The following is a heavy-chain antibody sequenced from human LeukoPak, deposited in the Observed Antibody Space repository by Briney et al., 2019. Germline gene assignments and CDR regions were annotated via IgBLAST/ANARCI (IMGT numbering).Heavy chain of an antibody. CDR3: ARAGRGFTYGYSDS. J-gene: IGHJ4*02. Sequence: GGSLRLSCEASGFSFSDYYMTWIRQAPGKGLEWVSYISPSGSTIRNADSVKGRFTISRDNTRNSLYLQMSSLRADDTAVYYCARAGRGFTYGYSDSWGQGTLVTISS. CDR1: GFSFSDYY. V-gene: IGHV3-11*01. CDR2: ISPSGSTI. D-gene: IGHD2-8*01.